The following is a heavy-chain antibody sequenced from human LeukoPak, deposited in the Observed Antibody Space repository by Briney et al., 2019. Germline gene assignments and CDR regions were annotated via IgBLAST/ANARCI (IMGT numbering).Heavy chain of an antibody. CDR2: IIPIFGTA. J-gene: IGHJ4*02. CDR1: GGTFSSYA. D-gene: IGHD6-6*01. Sequence: VASVKVSCKASGGTFSSYAISWVRQAPGQGLEWMGRIIPIFGTANYAQKFQGRATITADKSTSTAYMELSSLRSEDTAVYYCAIGEYSSSSGDYWGQGTLVTVSS. CDR3: AIGEYSSSSGDY. V-gene: IGHV1-69*06.